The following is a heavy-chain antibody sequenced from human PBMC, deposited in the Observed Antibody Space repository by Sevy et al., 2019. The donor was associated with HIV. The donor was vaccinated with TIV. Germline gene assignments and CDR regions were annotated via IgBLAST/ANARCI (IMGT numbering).Heavy chain of an antibody. J-gene: IGHJ5*02. V-gene: IGHV1-46*03. Sequence: ASVKVSCKASGYTFTSYYMHWVRQAPGQGLEWMGIINPSGGSTSYAQKFQGRVTMTRDTSTSTVYMELSSLRSEDTAVYYCAREGSSVTKNNWFDPWGQGTLVTVSS. CDR1: GYTFTSYY. CDR3: AREGSSVTKNNWFDP. CDR2: INPSGGST. D-gene: IGHD6-6*01.